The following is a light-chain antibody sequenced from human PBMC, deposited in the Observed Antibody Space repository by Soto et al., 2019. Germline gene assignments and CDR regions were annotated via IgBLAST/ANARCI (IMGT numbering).Light chain of an antibody. CDR2: EVS. Sequence: QSVLTQPPSVSGSPGQSVTISCTGTSSEIGSYNRVSWYQQPPGTAPKIKIYEVSNRPSGVPDRFSGSKSGNTASLTISGLQAEDEADYYCSSYTSSSTFVFGTGTKVT. CDR1: SSEIGSYNR. CDR3: SSYTSSSTFV. V-gene: IGLV2-18*02. J-gene: IGLJ1*01.